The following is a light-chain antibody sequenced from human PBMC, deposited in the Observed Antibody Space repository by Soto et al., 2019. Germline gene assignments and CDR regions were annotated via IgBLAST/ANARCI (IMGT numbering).Light chain of an antibody. J-gene: IGKJ1*01. CDR3: QQCVSSPWT. CDR2: GAS. Sequence: EIVLTQSPGTLSLSPGERATLSCRASQSVSSTYLTWYQQKPGQPPRLLIYGASSRATGIPDRFSGSGSGTDFTLTISRLEPEDFAVYYCQQCVSSPWTFDQGTKVEIK. V-gene: IGKV3-20*01. CDR1: QSVSSTY.